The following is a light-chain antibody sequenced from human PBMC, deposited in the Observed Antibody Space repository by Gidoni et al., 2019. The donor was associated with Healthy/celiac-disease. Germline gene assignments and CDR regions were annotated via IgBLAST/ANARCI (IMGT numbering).Light chain of an antibody. V-gene: IGKV1-33*01. CDR2: AAS. CDR3: KQYVNLLVLT. CDR1: QDISNY. J-gene: IGKJ4*01. Sequence: DIQMNQSPSSLSASVGDRVTITCQASQDISNYLNWYQQKPGKAPKLLIYAASNLETGVPSRFSGSGSGTDFTLTISSLQPEDIGTYYCKQYVNLLVLTFGGGTKVEIK.